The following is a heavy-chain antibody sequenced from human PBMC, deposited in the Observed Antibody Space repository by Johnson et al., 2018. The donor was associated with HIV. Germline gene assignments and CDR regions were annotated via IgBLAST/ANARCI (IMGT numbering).Heavy chain of an antibody. V-gene: IGHV3-9*01. CDR1: GFTFDDYA. CDR2: ISWNSGSI. D-gene: IGHD6-13*01. CDR3: AKDRSSSWSWDAFDI. Sequence: QLVESGGGVVQPGRSLRLSCAASGFTFDDYAMHWVRQAPGKGLEWVSGISWNSGSIGYADSVKGRFTISRDNAKNSLYLQMNSLRAEDTALYYCAKDRSSSWSWDAFDIWGQGTMVTVSS. J-gene: IGHJ3*02.